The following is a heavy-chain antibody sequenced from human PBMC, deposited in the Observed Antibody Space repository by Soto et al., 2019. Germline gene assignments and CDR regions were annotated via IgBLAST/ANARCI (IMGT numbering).Heavy chain of an antibody. V-gene: IGHV1-46*01. CDR2: INPSGGST. Sequence: ASVKVSCKASGYTFTSYYMHWVRQAPGQGLEWMRIINPSGGSTSYAQKFQGRVTMTRDTSTSTVYMELSSLRSEDTAVYYCARVSRSQLKSIAAAGSSAPYYYGMDVWGQGTTVTVSS. CDR1: GYTFTSYY. D-gene: IGHD6-13*01. J-gene: IGHJ6*02. CDR3: ARVSRSQLKSIAAAGSSAPYYYGMDV.